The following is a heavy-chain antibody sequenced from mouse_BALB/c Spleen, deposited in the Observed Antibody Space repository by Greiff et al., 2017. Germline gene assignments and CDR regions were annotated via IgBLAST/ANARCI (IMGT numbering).Heavy chain of an antibody. CDR1: GFNIKDTY. Sequence: EVQLQQSGAELVKPGASVKLSCTASGFNIKDTYMHWVKQRPEQGLEWIGRIDPANGNTKYDPKFQGKATITADTSSNTAYLQLSSLTSEDTAVYYCARFYYYGSNAMDYWGQGTSVTVSS. J-gene: IGHJ4*01. CDR3: ARFYYYGSNAMDY. CDR2: IDPANGNT. V-gene: IGHV14-3*02. D-gene: IGHD1-1*01.